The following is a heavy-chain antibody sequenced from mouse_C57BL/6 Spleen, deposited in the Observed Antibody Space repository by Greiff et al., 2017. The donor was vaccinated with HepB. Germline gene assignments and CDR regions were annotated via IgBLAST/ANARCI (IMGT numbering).Heavy chain of an antibody. J-gene: IGHJ2*01. CDR2: IYPGSGST. V-gene: IGHV1-55*01. CDR3: ARRTRDY. Sequence: QVQLQQPGAELVQPGASVKMSCKTSGYTFTSYWITWVKQRPGQGLEWIGDIYPGSGSTNYNEKFKSKATLTVDTSSSTAYMQLSSLTSEDAAVYYCARRTRDYWGQGTTPTVSS. CDR1: GYTFTSYW.